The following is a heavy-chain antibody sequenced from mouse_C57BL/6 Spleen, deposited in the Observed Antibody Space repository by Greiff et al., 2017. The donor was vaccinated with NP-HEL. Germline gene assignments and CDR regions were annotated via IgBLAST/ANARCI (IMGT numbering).Heavy chain of an antibody. D-gene: IGHD2-12*01. V-gene: IGHV1-82*01. Sequence: VQLQQSGPELVKPGASVKISCKASGYAFSSSWMNWVKQRPGKGLEWIGRIYPGDGDTNYNGKFKGKATLTADKSSSTAYMQLSSLTSEDSAVYFCARTYSGAWFAYWGQGTLVTVSA. CDR1: GYAFSSSW. CDR2: IYPGDGDT. CDR3: ARTYSGAWFAY. J-gene: IGHJ3*01.